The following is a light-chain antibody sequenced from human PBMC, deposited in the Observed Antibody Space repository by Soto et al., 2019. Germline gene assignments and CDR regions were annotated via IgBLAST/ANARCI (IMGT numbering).Light chain of an antibody. V-gene: IGLV2-8*01. CDR1: SSDVGYYDY. CDR2: EVT. J-gene: IGLJ1*01. Sequence: QSALTQPPSASGFPGQSVTISCTGTSSDVGYYDYVSWYQQHPGKAPKLVIYEVTKRPSGVPDRVSASKSGNTASLTVSGLRAADEADYYCRSYAGSNNFVFGSGTKLTVL. CDR3: RSYAGSNNFV.